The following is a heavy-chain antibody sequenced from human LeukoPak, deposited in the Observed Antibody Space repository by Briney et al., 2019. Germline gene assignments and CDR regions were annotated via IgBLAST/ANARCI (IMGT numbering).Heavy chain of an antibody. J-gene: IGHJ2*01. CDR2: ISGSGGST. CDR1: GFTFSSYA. D-gene: IGHD5-18*01. V-gene: IGHV3-23*01. Sequence: GGSLRLSCAASGFTFSSYAMSWVCQAPGKGLEWVSAISGSGGSTYYADSVKGRFAISRDNSKNTLYLQMNSLRAEDTAVYYCASNMELMVSDWYFDLWGRGTLVTVSS. CDR3: ASNMELMVSDWYFDL.